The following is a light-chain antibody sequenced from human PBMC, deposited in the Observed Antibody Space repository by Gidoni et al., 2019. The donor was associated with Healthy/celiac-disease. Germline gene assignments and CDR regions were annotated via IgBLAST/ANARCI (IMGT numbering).Light chain of an antibody. CDR2: EVS. CDR1: SSDVGGYNY. V-gene: IGLV2-14*01. J-gene: IGLJ3*02. Sequence: QSALTQPASVSGSPGQSITISCTGTSSDVGGYNYVSWYQQHPGKAPILMISEVSNRPSGVSNRFSGSKSGNTASLTISGLQAEDEADYYCSSYTSSSTLEFGGGTKLTV. CDR3: SSYTSSSTLE.